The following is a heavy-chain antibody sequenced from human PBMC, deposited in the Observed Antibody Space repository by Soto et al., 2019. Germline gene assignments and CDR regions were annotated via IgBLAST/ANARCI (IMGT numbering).Heavy chain of an antibody. CDR1: GFTFNTYA. CDR2: IYYDGRNK. J-gene: IGHJ4*02. D-gene: IGHD3-10*01. V-gene: IGHV3-33*01. Sequence: QVQLVESGGGVVQPGRSLRLSCAASGFTFNTYAMTWVRQAPGKGLEWMTTIYYDGRNKFYADSVKGRFTVYRDNSGNTLYLQMNTLRAEDTAVYFCARVGMLLGVVLTGLDSWGQGTLVIVSS. CDR3: ARVGMLLGVVLTGLDS.